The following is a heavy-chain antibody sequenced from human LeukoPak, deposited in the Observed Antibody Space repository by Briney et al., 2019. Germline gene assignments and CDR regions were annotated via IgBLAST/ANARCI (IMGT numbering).Heavy chain of an antibody. V-gene: IGHV3-23*01. CDR2: ISGGGDCA. CDR1: GFTFSSYA. D-gene: IGHD5-18*01. J-gene: IGHJ4*02. Sequence: GGSLRLSCATSGFTFSSYAMSWVRQAPGKGLEWVSAISGGGDCAYYADSIKGRFTVSRDNSKNTLYLQMDSLRAEDTAIYYCAKDGYGRSDYWGQGTLVSVSS. CDR3: AKDGYGRSDY.